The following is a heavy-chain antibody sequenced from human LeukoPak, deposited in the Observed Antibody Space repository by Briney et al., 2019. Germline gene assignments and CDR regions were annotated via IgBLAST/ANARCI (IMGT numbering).Heavy chain of an antibody. D-gene: IGHD2-8*02. CDR1: GGSISSSSYY. CDR2: IYYSGST. CDR3: ARLLGSRDY. J-gene: IGHJ4*02. V-gene: IGHV4-39*01. Sequence: SETLSLTCTVSGGSISSSSYYWGWIRQPPGKGLEWIGSIYYSGSTYYNPSLKSRVTISVDTSKNQFSLKLSPVTAADTAVYSCARLLGSRDYWGQGTLVTVSS.